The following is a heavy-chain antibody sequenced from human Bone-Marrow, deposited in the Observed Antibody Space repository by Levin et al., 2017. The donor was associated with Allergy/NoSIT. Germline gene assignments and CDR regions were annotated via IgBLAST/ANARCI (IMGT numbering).Heavy chain of an antibody. Sequence: ASVKVSCEASGYSFARFGISWVRQAPGQGLEWMGWISANNGKTNYGQKFQDRVTMTRDTGTTTVHMELRSLRSDDTAIYYCAREGDRHKPFDYWGQGTLVTVSS. V-gene: IGHV1-18*01. CDR3: AREGDRHKPFDY. D-gene: IGHD5-24*01. J-gene: IGHJ4*02. CDR1: GYSFARFG. CDR2: ISANNGKT.